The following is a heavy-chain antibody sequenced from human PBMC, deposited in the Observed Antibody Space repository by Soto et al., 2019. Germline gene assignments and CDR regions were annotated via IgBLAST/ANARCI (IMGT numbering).Heavy chain of an antibody. CDR2: VWSDGSHI. CDR3: ARDAQESANYAMGV. Sequence: QVQLAESGGGVVQPGRSLRLSCTASGYTFSRHGIHWVRQAPGKGLEWVAQVWSDGSHIYYADSVRGRFTVSRDNSKNAGDLQMNSLRVEDTAMYYCARDAQESANYAMGVWGRGTAVIVYS. J-gene: IGHJ6*02. V-gene: IGHV3-33*01. D-gene: IGHD6-25*01. CDR1: GYTFSRHG.